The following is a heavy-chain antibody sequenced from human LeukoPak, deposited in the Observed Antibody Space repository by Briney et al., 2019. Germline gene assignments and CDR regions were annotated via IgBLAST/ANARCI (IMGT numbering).Heavy chain of an antibody. V-gene: IGHV4-34*01. CDR3: ARGRSTMVRGVTFYYYYMDV. CDR1: GGSFSGYY. Sequence: SETPSLTCAVYGGSFSGYYWSWIRQPPGKGLEWIGEINHSGSTNYNPSLKSRVTISVDTSKNQFSLKLSSVTAADTAVYYCARGRSTMVRGVTFYYYYMDVWGKGTTVTVSS. D-gene: IGHD3-10*01. J-gene: IGHJ6*03. CDR2: INHSGST.